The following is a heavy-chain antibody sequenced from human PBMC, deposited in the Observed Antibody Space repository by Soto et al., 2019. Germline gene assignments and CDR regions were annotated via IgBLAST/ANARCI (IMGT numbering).Heavy chain of an antibody. D-gene: IGHD1-26*01. J-gene: IGHJ4*02. CDR1: GYTFTGYY. V-gene: IGHV1-2*04. CDR3: VSQRSEWDLSFDF. Sequence: ASVKVSCKASGYTFTGYYMHWVRQAPGQGLEWMGWINPNSGDTDYAQKFQGWVTMTRDTSISTAYMELSRLSPDDTAVYYCVSQRSEWDLSFDFWGQGTLVTVSS. CDR2: INPNSGDT.